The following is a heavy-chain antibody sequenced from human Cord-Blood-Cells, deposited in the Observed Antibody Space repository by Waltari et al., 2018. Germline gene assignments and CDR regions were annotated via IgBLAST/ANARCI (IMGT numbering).Heavy chain of an antibody. Sequence: GESGGGLVQPGGSLKLSCAASGFTFSGSTRHWVRQASGKGLEWVGRIRSKANSYATAYAASVKGWFTISRDDSKNTAYLQMNSLKTEDTAVYYCTRYSSSPAFDYWGQGTLVTVSS. V-gene: IGHV3-73*02. CDR2: IRSKANSYAT. CDR3: TRYSSSPAFDY. CDR1: GFTFSGST. D-gene: IGHD6-6*01. J-gene: IGHJ4*02.